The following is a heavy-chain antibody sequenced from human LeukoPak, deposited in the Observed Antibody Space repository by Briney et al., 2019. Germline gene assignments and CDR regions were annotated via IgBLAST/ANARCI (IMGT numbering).Heavy chain of an antibody. D-gene: IGHD3-3*01. Sequence: WETLSLTCTVSGGSISSYYWSWIRQPAGKGLEWIGRIYTSGSTNYNPSLKSQVTMSVDTSKNQFSLKLSSVTAADTAVYYCARVFAPYYDFWSGPNWFDPWGQGTLVTVSS. CDR1: GGSISSYY. CDR2: IYTSGST. CDR3: ARVFAPYYDFWSGPNWFDP. V-gene: IGHV4-4*07. J-gene: IGHJ5*02.